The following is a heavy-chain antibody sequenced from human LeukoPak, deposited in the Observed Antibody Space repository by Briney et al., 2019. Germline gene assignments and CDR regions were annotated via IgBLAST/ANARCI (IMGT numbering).Heavy chain of an antibody. V-gene: IGHV1-18*01. D-gene: IGHD3-10*01. Sequence: ASVKVSCKASGYTFTSYGISWVRQAPGQGLEWMGWISAYNGNTNYAQKLQGRVTMTTDTSTSTAYMELRSLRSDDTAVYYCARVGTYYYASGSYFRWFDPWGQGTLVTVSS. J-gene: IGHJ5*02. CDR3: ARVGTYYYASGSYFRWFDP. CDR2: ISAYNGNT. CDR1: GYTFTSYG.